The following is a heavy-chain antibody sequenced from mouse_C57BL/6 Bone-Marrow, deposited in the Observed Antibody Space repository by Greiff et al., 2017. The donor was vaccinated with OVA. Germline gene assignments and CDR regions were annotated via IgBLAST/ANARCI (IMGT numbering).Heavy chain of an antibody. CDR2: ISDGGSYT. J-gene: IGHJ4*01. CDR1: GFTFSSYA. CDR3: ARAYYYGLYAMDY. D-gene: IGHD1-1*01. Sequence: DVMLVESGGGLVKPGGSLKLSCAASGFTFSSYAMSWVRQTPEKRLEWVATISDGGSYTYYPDNVKGRFTISRDNAKNNLYLQMSHLKSEDTAMYYCARAYYYGLYAMDYWGQGTSVTVSS. V-gene: IGHV5-4*03.